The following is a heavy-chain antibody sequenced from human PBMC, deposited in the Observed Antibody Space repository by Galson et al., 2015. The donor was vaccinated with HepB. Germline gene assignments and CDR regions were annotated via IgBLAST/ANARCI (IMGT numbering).Heavy chain of an antibody. J-gene: IGHJ6*02. CDR2: INPNSGGT. CDR3: ARDPYYDFWSGDYPYGMDV. D-gene: IGHD3-3*01. Sequence: SVKVSCKASGYTFTGYYMHWVRQAPGQGLEWMGRINPNSGGTNYAQKFQGRVTMTRDTSISTAYMELSRLRSDDTAVYYCARDPYYDFWSGDYPYGMDVWGQGTTVTVSS. CDR1: GYTFTGYY. V-gene: IGHV1-2*06.